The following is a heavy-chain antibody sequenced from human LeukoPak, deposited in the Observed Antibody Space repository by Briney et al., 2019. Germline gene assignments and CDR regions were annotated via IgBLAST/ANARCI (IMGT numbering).Heavy chain of an antibody. CDR3: AKERQAGDYFTSDH. V-gene: IGHV3-23*01. D-gene: IGHD4-17*01. Sequence: GGSLRLSCVASGFPFSGYTLSWVRQAPGKGLEWVSAISGSSPATYYSGSVKGRFTISRDNSKNTLYLQMNSLRAEDTAVYYCAKERQAGDYFTSDHWGQGTLVTVSS. CDR2: ISGSSPAT. J-gene: IGHJ4*02. CDR1: GFPFSGYT.